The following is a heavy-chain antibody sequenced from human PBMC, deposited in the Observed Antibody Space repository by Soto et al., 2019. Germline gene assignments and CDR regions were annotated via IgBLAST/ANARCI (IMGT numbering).Heavy chain of an antibody. CDR1: GGSISSYY. CDR3: AREGFESWAPKEGYAGYYYYGKAV. V-gene: IGHV4-59*01. D-gene: IGHD3-16*01. CDR2: IYYSGST. J-gene: IGHJ6*02. Sequence: PSETLSLTCTVSGGSISSYYWSWIRQHPGKGLEWIGYIYYSGSTNYNPSLKSRVTISVDTSKNQFSLKLSSVTAADTAVYYCAREGFESWAPKEGYAGYYYYGKAVWGQGTTVTVSS.